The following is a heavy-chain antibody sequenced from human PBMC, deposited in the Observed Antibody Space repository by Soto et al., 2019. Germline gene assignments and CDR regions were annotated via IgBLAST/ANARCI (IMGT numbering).Heavy chain of an antibody. D-gene: IGHD2-21*02. CDR2: INPGNGDT. J-gene: IGHJ4*02. Sequence: QFHLVQSGAEVKKPGASVKVSCRASGDTFTDYAIHWVRQAPRQRLAWLAWINPGNGDTQYSQKFQGRVTLTRDTSATTAYMELSSLRSEDTSVYFCAGGVGATAATFAYWGQGTRVTVSS. V-gene: IGHV1-3*01. CDR3: AGGVGATAATFAY. CDR1: GDTFTDYA.